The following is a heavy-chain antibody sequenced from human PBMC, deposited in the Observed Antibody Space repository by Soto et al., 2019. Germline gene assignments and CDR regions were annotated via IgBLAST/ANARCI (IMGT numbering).Heavy chain of an antibody. J-gene: IGHJ3*01. V-gene: IGHV4-4*02. CDR3: ANSTGWYRDDV. CDR2: LLHSGTT. Sequence: QVQLQESGPGLVKPSGTLSLTCAVSGDSISSPKWWTWLRQPPGKGLEWIGDLLHSGTTNYNPSLRTPVTLSEDKPQNQFSLQLSSVTAAGPGIYYCANSTGWYRDDVCGEGTAVTVSS. CDR1: GDSISSPKW. D-gene: IGHD6-19*01.